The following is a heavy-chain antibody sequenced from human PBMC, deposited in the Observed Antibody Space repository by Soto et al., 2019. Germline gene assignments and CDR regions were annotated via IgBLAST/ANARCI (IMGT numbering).Heavy chain of an antibody. D-gene: IGHD3-10*01. CDR3: ARAPRGLNYHGSGSHYPYFDY. Sequence: GSLRLSCAASGFTFSTYVMNWVRQAPGKGLEWVSGVSNNGASTYYADSVQGRFSISRDNSKNTLYLQMNSLRAEDTAVYFCARAPRGLNYHGSGSHYPYFDYWGQGALVTVSS. CDR1: GFTFSTYV. CDR2: VSNNGAST. V-gene: IGHV3-23*01. J-gene: IGHJ4*02.